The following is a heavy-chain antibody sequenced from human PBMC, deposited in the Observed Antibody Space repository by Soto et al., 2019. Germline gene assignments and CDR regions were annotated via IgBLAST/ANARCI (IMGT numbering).Heavy chain of an antibody. CDR1: GFTFSTYW. CDR3: ARLRGDYFDN. J-gene: IGHJ4*02. V-gene: IGHV3-7*01. Sequence: EVQLVESGGGLVQPGGSLRLSCAASGFTFSTYWMTWVRQAPGKGLEWLANIKQDGSEKHYLDSVKGRFAISRDNAKNSLYLQMSSRRAEDTAVYYCARLRGDYFDNWGQGTLVTVSS. CDR2: IKQDGSEK.